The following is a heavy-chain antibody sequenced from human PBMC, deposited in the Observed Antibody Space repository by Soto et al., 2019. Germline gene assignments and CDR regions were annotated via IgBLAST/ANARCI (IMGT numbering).Heavy chain of an antibody. J-gene: IGHJ4*02. CDR2: INPSNGNT. Sequence: ASVKVSCKASGYTFSRKWIHWLRQAPGQGPEWMGIINPSNGNTNHAQKFQGRVTLTRDSSTRTVYMELRSLSFEDTAVYYCARDFLDTSGLFDYWGQGTLVTVSS. CDR1: GYTFSRKW. D-gene: IGHD3-22*01. V-gene: IGHV1-46*01. CDR3: ARDFLDTSGLFDY.